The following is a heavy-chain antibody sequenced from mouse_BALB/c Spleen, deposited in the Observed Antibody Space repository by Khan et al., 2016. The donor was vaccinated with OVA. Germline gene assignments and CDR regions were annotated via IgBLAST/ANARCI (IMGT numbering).Heavy chain of an antibody. Sequence: EVQLQESGPGLVKPSQSLSPPCTVTGYSITSDYAWNWIRQFPGNKLDWMGYISSSGSTNYNPALKSRIPIPRDTSKNQFFLQLNSVTNEDTATYNCARDGSRYNYAMDYWGQGTSVTVSS. CDR3: ARDGSRYNYAMDY. V-gene: IGHV3-2*02. CDR1: GYSITSDYA. CDR2: ISSSGST. J-gene: IGHJ4*01. D-gene: IGHD2-3*01.